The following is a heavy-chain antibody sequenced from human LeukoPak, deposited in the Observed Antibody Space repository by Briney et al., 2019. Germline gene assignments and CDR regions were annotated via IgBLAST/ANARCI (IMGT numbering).Heavy chain of an antibody. V-gene: IGHV3-48*01. J-gene: IGHJ4*02. CDR1: GFSFSTSS. CDR2: IRGSSTTI. CDR3: ARDARSHCGTDACYDPYFDY. Sequence: TGGSLRLSCAASGFSFSTSSMSWVRQTPGKGLEWISYIRGSSTTIYYADSVKGRFTISRDNARNSLYLQMNDLRAEDTGVYFCARDARSHCGTDACYDPYFDYWGQGSLVTVSS. D-gene: IGHD2-2*01.